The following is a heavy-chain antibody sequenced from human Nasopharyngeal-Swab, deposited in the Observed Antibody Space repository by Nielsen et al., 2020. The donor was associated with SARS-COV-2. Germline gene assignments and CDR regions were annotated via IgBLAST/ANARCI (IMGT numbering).Heavy chain of an antibody. J-gene: IGHJ4*02. D-gene: IGHD3-22*01. Sequence: GESLKISCAASGFTSSSYWMSWVRQAPGKGLEWVANIKQDGSEKYYVDSVKGRFTISRDNAKNSLYLQMNSLRDEDTAVYYCARDPGPNYYDSSGYQIHGWGQGTLVTVSS. CDR1: GFTSSSYW. CDR3: ARDPGPNYYDSSGYQIHG. V-gene: IGHV3-7*01. CDR2: IKQDGSEK.